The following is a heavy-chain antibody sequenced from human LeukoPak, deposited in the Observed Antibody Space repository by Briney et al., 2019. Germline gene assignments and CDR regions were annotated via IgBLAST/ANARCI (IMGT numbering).Heavy chain of an antibody. D-gene: IGHD3-10*01. CDR1: GGSLSGYY. CDR3: ARGRRTVRGVLDY. V-gene: IGHV4-34*01. CDR2: INHSGST. J-gene: IGHJ4*02. Sequence: SETLSLTCAVYGGSLSGYYWSWIRQPPGKGLEWIGEINHSGSTNYNPSLKSRVTISVDTSKNQFSLKLSSVTAADTAVYYCARGRRTVRGVLDYWGQGTLVTVSS.